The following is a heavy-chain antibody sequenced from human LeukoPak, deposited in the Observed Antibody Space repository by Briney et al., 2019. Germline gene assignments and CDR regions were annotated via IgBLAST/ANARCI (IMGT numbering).Heavy chain of an antibody. CDR1: GFTFSNYA. V-gene: IGHV3-23*01. Sequence: PGRSLRLSCAASGFTFSNYAMTWVRQAPGKGLEWVSTTRGSGGYTFYANSVKGRFTISRDNSKTTLYLQMTTLRPEDTAVYYCAKGDSASYARGDAFDIWGQGTMVTVSS. J-gene: IGHJ3*02. D-gene: IGHD6-19*01. CDR3: AKGDSASYARGDAFDI. CDR2: TRGSGGYT.